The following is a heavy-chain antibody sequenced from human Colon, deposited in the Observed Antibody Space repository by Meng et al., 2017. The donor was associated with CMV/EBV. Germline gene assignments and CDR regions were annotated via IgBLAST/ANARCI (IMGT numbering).Heavy chain of an antibody. V-gene: IGHV4-39*07. CDR2: IYFSGGT. J-gene: IGHJ5*02. CDR1: GGTINTESYY. D-gene: IGHD3-3*01. CDR3: ARSRGGHASTWGLFAA. Sequence: SETLSLTCSVSGGTINTESYYWAWIRQPPGKGLEWIGTIYFSGGTYYNRSLRSRVSMSVDTSRNQFSLNLNSVTAADTAVYYCARSRGGHASTWGLFAAWGQGTLVTVSS.